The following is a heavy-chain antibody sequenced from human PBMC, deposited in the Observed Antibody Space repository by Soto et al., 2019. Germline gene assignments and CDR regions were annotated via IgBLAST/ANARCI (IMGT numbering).Heavy chain of an antibody. CDR3: ARGGIAAAAPPDY. CDR2: IYYSGST. CDR1: GGSISSGGYS. J-gene: IGHJ4*02. D-gene: IGHD6-13*01. V-gene: IGHV4-31*03. Sequence: QVKLQESGPGLVKPSQTLSLTCTFSGGSISSGGYSWSWTRQHPGKGLEWIGYIYYSGSTYYNPSLKSRVTISVDTSKNQFSLKLSSVTAADTAVYYCARGGIAAAAPPDYWGQGTLVTVSS.